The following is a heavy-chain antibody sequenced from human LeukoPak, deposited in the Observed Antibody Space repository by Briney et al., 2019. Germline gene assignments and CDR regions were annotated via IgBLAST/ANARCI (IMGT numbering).Heavy chain of an antibody. CDR1: GGSISSGGYY. CDR3: ARDKGYSYGYWFDP. Sequence: TLSLTCTVSGGSISSGGYYWSWIRQHPGRGLEWIGYIYYSGSTYYNPSLKSRVTISVDTSKNQFSLKLSSVTAADTAVYYCARDKGYSYGYWFDPWGQGTLVTVSS. V-gene: IGHV4-31*03. CDR2: IYYSGST. J-gene: IGHJ5*02. D-gene: IGHD5-18*01.